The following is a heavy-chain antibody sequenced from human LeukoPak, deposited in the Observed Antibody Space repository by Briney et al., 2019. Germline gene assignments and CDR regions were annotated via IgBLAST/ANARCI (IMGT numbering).Heavy chain of an antibody. V-gene: IGHV3-48*03. J-gene: IGHJ6*02. CDR2: ISSSGSII. CDR3: ARDEMTTVYYYYGMDV. Sequence: QPGGSLRLSCAASGFTFTSYEMYWVRQAPGKGLEWVSYISSSGSIIYYADSVKGRFTISRDNAKNSLYLQMNSLRAEDTAVYYCARDEMTTVYYYYGMDVWGQGTTVTVSS. CDR1: GFTFTSYE. D-gene: IGHD4-11*01.